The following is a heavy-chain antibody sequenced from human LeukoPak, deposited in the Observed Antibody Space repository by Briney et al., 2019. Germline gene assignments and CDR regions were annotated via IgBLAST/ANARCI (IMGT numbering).Heavy chain of an antibody. Sequence: PSQTLSLTCAVSGGSISSGGYSWSWIRQPPGKGLEWIGYIYHSGSTYYNPSLKSRVTISVDRSKNQFSPKLSSVTAADTAVYYCARVVAAAGSPLFDYWGQGTLVTVSS. V-gene: IGHV4-30-2*01. D-gene: IGHD6-13*01. CDR3: ARVVAAAGSPLFDY. J-gene: IGHJ4*02. CDR1: GGSISSGGYS. CDR2: IYHSGST.